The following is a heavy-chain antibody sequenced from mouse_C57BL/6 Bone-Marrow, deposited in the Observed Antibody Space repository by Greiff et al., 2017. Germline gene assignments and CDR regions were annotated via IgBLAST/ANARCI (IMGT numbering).Heavy chain of an antibody. J-gene: IGHJ3*01. CDR1: GYTFTSYW. CDR3: AGTDVYYSRGAWFAN. V-gene: IGHV1-64*01. D-gene: IGHD2-5*01. Sequence: QVQLKQSGAELVKPGASVTMSCKASGYTFTSYWMHWVKQRPGQGLEWIGMIIPKSGSTNYNEKFKSKATLTVDKSSSTAYMQLRSLTAEASAVYYCAGTDVYYSRGAWFANWGQGTLVTVSA. CDR2: IIPKSGST.